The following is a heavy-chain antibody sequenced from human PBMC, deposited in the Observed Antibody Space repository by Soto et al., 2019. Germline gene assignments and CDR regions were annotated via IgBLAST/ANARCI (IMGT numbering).Heavy chain of an antibody. CDR2: FDPEDGET. Sequence: ASVKVSCKASGYTFTGYYMHWVRQAPGKGLEWMGGFDPEDGETIYAQKFQGRVTMTEDTSTDTAYMELSSLRSEDTAVYYCATDRSSSWYYFDYWGQGTLVTVSS. D-gene: IGHD6-13*01. CDR1: GYTFTGYY. CDR3: ATDRSSSWYYFDY. J-gene: IGHJ4*02. V-gene: IGHV1-24*01.